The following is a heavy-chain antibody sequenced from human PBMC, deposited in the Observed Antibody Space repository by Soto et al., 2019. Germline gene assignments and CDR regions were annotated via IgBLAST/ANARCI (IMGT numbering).Heavy chain of an antibody. Sequence: PGGSLRLSCAASGFTFSSYAMSWVRQAPGKGLEWVSAISGSGGSTYYADSVKGRFTISRDNSKNTLYLQMNSLRAEDTAVYYCAKDHLGPYYYDSRTRGPHQTQEDAFDIWGQGTMVTVSS. CDR1: GFTFSSYA. J-gene: IGHJ3*02. V-gene: IGHV3-23*01. CDR3: AKDHLGPYYYDSRTRGPHQTQEDAFDI. D-gene: IGHD3-22*01. CDR2: ISGSGGST.